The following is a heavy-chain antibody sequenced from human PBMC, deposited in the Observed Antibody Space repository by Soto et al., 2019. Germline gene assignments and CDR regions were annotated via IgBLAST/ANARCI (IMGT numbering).Heavy chain of an antibody. Sequence: ASVKVSCKASGYTFTSYDINWVRQATGQGLEWMGWMNPNSGNTGYAQKFQGRVTMTRNTSISTAYMELSSLRSEDTAVYYCARTIMITFGGVIVTHAGYYYYMDVWGKGTTVTVSS. J-gene: IGHJ6*03. CDR1: GYTFTSYD. CDR2: MNPNSGNT. D-gene: IGHD3-16*02. V-gene: IGHV1-8*01. CDR3: ARTIMITFGGVIVTHAGYYYYMDV.